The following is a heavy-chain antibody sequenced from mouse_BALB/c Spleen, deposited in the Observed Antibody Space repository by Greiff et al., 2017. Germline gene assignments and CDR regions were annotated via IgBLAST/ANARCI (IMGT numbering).Heavy chain of an antibody. V-gene: IGHV5-6-5*01. CDR1: GFTFSSYA. CDR2: ISSGGST. Sequence: EVHLVESGGGLVKPGGSLKLSCAASGFTFSSYAMSWVRQTPEKRLEWVASISSGGSTYYPDSVKGRFTISRDNARNILYLQMSSLRSEDTAMYYCARLDRYDAWFAYWGQGTLVTVSA. J-gene: IGHJ3*01. D-gene: IGHD2-14*01. CDR3: ARLDRYDAWFAY.